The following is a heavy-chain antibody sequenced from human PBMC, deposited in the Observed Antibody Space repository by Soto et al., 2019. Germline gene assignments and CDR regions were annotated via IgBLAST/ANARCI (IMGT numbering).Heavy chain of an antibody. CDR1: GYTFTSYA. Sequence: ASVKVSCTDSGYTFTSYAISWVRQTAGQGLEWMGWMSPKTANTGYAQKFQGRVTMTRSTSISTAYMELSSLTSEDTAVYYCTGGPPNWGFDSWGQGTPVTVSS. V-gene: IGHV1-8*02. CDR3: TGGPPNWGFDS. CDR2: MSPKTANT. J-gene: IGHJ5*01. D-gene: IGHD7-27*01.